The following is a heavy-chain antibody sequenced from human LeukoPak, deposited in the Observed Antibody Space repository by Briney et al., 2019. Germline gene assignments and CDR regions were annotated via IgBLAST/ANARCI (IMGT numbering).Heavy chain of an antibody. CDR1: GGPFSGYY. D-gene: IGHD3-3*01. CDR3: ARGGWGIFGG. CDR2: INHSGST. V-gene: IGHV4-34*01. Sequence: SETLSLTCAVYGGPFSGYYWSWIRQPPGKGLEWIGEINHSGSTNYNPSLKSRVTISVDTSKNQFSLKLSSVTAADTAVYYCARGGWGIFGGWGQGTTVTVSS. J-gene: IGHJ6*02.